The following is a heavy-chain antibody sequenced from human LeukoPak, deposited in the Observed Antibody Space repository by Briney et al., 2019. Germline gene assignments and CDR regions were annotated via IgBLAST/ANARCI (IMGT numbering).Heavy chain of an antibody. CDR2: IYPGDSDT. CDR1: GYSFTSYW. CDR3: ARLLGYCSGGSCFDYYFDY. D-gene: IGHD2-15*01. V-gene: IGHV5-51*01. Sequence: GESLKISCKGSGYSFTSYWIGWVRQMPGKGLEWMGIIYPGDSDTRYSPSFQGQVTISADKSISTAYLQWSSLKASDTAMYYCARLLGYCSGGSCFDYYFDYWGQGTLVTVSS. J-gene: IGHJ4*02.